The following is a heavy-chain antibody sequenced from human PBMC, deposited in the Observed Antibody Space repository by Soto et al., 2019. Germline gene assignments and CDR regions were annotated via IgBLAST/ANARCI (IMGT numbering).Heavy chain of an antibody. CDR2: IYNSGST. Sequence: SETLSLTCNVSGGYIGNYFWTWIRQPPGKGLEWIGYIYNSGSTIYNPSLESRVTISLDTSKNQFSLTLRSVTAADTAVYYCARSHIVPRLFMHPFESWGQGTQVTVSS. CDR1: GGYIGNYF. V-gene: IGHV4-4*08. J-gene: IGHJ4*02. CDR3: ARSHIVPRLFMHPFES. D-gene: IGHD5-12*01.